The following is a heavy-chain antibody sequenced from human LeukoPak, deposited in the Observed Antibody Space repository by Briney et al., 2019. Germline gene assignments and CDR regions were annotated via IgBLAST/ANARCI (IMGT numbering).Heavy chain of an antibody. CDR1: GFTFSDYA. D-gene: IGHD5-24*01. Sequence: GGSLRPSCTASGFTFSDYAMSWVRQAPGKGLEWVSGISGSGGSIRYADSVKGRFIISRDNSKNTLYLQMNSLRAEDTAVYYCAKGGDGYNYYFDYWGQETLVTVSS. V-gene: IGHV3-23*01. CDR3: AKGGDGYNYYFDY. J-gene: IGHJ4*02. CDR2: ISGSGGSI.